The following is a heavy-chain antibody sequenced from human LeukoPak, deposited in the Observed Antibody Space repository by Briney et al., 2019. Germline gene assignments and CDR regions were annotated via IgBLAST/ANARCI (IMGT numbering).Heavy chain of an antibody. CDR2: IYYSGST. CDR3: ARHVWHLVRADANYFDY. V-gene: IGHV4-59*08. D-gene: IGHD3-10*02. Sequence: PSETLSLTCTVSGGSISSYYWSWIRQPPGKGLEWIGYIYYSGSTNYNPSLKSRVTISVDTSKNQFSLKLSSVTAADTAVYYCARHVWHLVRADANYFDYWGQGTLVTVSS. J-gene: IGHJ4*02. CDR1: GGSISSYY.